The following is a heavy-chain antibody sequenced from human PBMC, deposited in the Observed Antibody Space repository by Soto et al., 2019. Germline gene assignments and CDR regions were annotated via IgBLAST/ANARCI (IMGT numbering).Heavy chain of an antibody. V-gene: IGHV4-59*12. CDR1: GGSISSYY. J-gene: IGHJ5*02. D-gene: IGHD4-17*01. Sequence: QVQLQESGPGLVKPSETLSLTCTVSGGSISSYYWSWIRQPPGKGLEWIGYIYYSGSTNYNPSLKSRVTLSVDTSKNQFSLKLSSVTAADTAVYYCARDYGDYHNWFDPWGQGTLVTVSS. CDR2: IYYSGST. CDR3: ARDYGDYHNWFDP.